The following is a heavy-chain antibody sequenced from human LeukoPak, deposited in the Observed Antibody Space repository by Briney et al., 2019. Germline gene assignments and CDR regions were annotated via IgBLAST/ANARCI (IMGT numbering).Heavy chain of an antibody. D-gene: IGHD3-3*01. CDR1: GLTFDDYA. CDR2: ISWNSGSI. Sequence: GGSLRLSCAASGLTFDDYAMPWVRQAPGKGLEWVSGISWNSGSIGYADSVKGRFTISRDNAKNSLYLQMNSLRAEDTALYYCAKPLEDFWSGYYQLTFDYWGQGTLVTVCS. J-gene: IGHJ4*02. V-gene: IGHV3-9*01. CDR3: AKPLEDFWSGYYQLTFDY.